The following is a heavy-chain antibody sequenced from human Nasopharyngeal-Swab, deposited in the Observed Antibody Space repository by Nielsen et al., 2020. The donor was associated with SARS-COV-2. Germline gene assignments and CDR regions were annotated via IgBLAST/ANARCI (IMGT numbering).Heavy chain of an antibody. D-gene: IGHD3-3*01. J-gene: IGHJ5*02. Sequence: SETLSLTCAVYGGSFSGYYWSWIRQPPGEGLEWIGEINHSGSTNYNPSLKSRVTISVDTSKNQFSLKLSSVTAADAAVYYCAREGRFLEWLLYRGSDWFDPWGQGTLVTVSS. CDR2: INHSGST. V-gene: IGHV4-34*01. CDR3: AREGRFLEWLLYRGSDWFDP. CDR1: GGSFSGYY.